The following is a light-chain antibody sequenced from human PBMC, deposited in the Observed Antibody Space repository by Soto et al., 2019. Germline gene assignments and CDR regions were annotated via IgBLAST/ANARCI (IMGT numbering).Light chain of an antibody. CDR3: QQTNSMPVT. CDR1: QSISSY. CDR2: AAS. V-gene: IGKV1-39*01. J-gene: IGKJ5*01. Sequence: IHVSMSPSSLSASVGDRVTITCRASQSISSYLNWYQQKPGKAPKLLIYAASSLQSGVPSRFSGSGSGTDFTLTISSLQPEDFATYFCQQTNSMPVTFGQGTRLEIK.